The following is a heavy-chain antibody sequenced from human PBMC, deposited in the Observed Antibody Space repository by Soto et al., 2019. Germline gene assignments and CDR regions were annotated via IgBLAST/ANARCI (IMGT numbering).Heavy chain of an antibody. Sequence: GGSLRLSCAASGFTFSSYSMNWVRQAPGKGLEWVSSISSSSSYIYYADSVKGRFTISRDNAKNSLYLQMNSLRAEDTAVYYCARDTDIVATDYYYGMDVWGQGTTVTVSS. J-gene: IGHJ6*02. D-gene: IGHD5-12*01. V-gene: IGHV3-21*01. CDR2: ISSSSSYI. CDR1: GFTFSSYS. CDR3: ARDTDIVATDYYYGMDV.